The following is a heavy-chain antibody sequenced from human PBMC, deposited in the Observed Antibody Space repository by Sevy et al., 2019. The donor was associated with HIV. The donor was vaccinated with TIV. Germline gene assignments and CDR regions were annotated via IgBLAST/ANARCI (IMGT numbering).Heavy chain of an antibody. CDR2: ISATGGST. CDR1: GFTLTSYT. D-gene: IGHD6-13*01. V-gene: IGHV3-23*01. CDR3: AKTLQKQPFHPHYYDY. Sequence: GGSPRLSCAASGFTLTSYTMNWVRQAPGKGLEWVASISATGGSTYYADSVKGRFTISRDDSKGTLYLQMNSLTAEDTAIFYCAKTLQKQPFHPHYYDYWGQGALVTVSS. J-gene: IGHJ4*02.